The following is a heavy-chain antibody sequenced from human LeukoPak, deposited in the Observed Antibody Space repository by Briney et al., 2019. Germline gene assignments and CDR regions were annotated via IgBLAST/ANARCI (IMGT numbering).Heavy chain of an antibody. CDR1: GYTFTSYG. Sequence: ASVKVSCKASGYTFTSYGISWVRQAPGQGLEWMGWISAYNGNTNYAQKLQGRVTMTTDTSMSTAYMELRSLRSDDTAVYYCARELPITIFGVVIIPYYGMDVWGQGTTVTVSS. V-gene: IGHV1-18*01. CDR2: ISAYNGNT. J-gene: IGHJ6*02. D-gene: IGHD3-3*01. CDR3: ARELPITIFGVVIIPYYGMDV.